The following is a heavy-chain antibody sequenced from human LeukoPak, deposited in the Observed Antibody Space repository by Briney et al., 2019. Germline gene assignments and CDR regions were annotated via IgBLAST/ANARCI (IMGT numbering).Heavy chain of an antibody. Sequence: GESLKISCKGSGYSFTSYWIGWVRQMPGKGLEWMGIIYPGDSDTRYSPSFQGQVTISADKSISTAYLQWSSLKASDTAMYYCARQLGLLWFGELLPDAFDIWGQGTMATVSS. CDR3: ARQLGLLWFGELLPDAFDI. V-gene: IGHV5-51*01. D-gene: IGHD3-10*01. CDR1: GYSFTSYW. CDR2: IYPGDSDT. J-gene: IGHJ3*02.